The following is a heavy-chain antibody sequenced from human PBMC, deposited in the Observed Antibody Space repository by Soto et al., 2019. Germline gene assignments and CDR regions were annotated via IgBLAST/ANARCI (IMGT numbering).Heavy chain of an antibody. CDR1: GGSICSSTYY. V-gene: IGHV4-39*01. D-gene: IGHD3-10*01. CDR2: IYSRGST. CDR3: TLWFGELLRFDP. J-gene: IGHJ5*02. Sequence: PSETLSITCTVSGGSICSSTYYGGWIRQPPGKGLEWIGTIYSRGSTYYNPSLKSRVTISVDTSKNQLSLRLSSVTAADTAVYYCTLWFGELLRFDPWGQGTLVTVSS.